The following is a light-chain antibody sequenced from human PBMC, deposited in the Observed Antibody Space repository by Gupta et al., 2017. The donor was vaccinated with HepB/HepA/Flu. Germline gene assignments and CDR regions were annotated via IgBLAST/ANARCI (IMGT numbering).Light chain of an antibody. CDR2: RNN. V-gene: IGLV10-54*01. CDR1: SNNVGDQG. J-gene: IGLJ3*02. CDR3: SAWDSSRSIWV. Sequence: QAGLTQPPSVSKGLRQTATLTCTGNSNNVGDQGAAWLQQHQGPPPKLLSYRNNNRPSGISERLTASRSGNTASLTISGLQPEDEADYYCSAWDSSRSIWVFGGGTKLTVL.